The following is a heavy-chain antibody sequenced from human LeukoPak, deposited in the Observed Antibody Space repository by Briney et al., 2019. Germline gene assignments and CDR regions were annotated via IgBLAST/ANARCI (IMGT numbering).Heavy chain of an antibody. Sequence: GGSLRLSCAASGFTFSSYWMSWVRQAPGKGLEWVANIKQDGSEKYYVDSVKGRFTISRDNAKNSLYLQMNSLRAEDTAVYYCASKGRHLDFDYWGQGTLVTVSS. CDR3: ASKGRHLDFDY. J-gene: IGHJ4*02. V-gene: IGHV3-7*01. CDR2: IKQDGSEK. CDR1: GFTFSSYW.